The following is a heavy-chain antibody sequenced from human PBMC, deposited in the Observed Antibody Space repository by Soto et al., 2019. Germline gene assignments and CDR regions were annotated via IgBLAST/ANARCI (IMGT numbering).Heavy chain of an antibody. D-gene: IGHD3-22*01. CDR1: GFTFSSYS. CDR3: ARDFSVVVIFDY. J-gene: IGHJ4*02. Sequence: EVQLVASGGGLVKPGGSLRLSCAASGFTFSSYSMNWVRQAPGKGLEWVSSISSSSSYIYYADSVKGRFTISRDNAKNSLYLQMNSLRAEDTAVYYCARDFSVVVIFDYWGQGTLVTVSS. V-gene: IGHV3-21*01. CDR2: ISSSSSYI.